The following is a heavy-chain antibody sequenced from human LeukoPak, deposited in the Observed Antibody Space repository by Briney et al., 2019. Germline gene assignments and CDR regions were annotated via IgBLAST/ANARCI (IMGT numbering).Heavy chain of an antibody. J-gene: IGHJ4*02. CDR2: IDYSGST. D-gene: IGHD7-27*01. CDR3: ASDQGLGIPV. Sequence: SETLSLTCTVSGDSISFNYWNWIRQPPGKGLEWIGHIDYSGSTSYNPSLKSRLTISIDTSKDQFSLYLSSVTAADTGVYYCASDQGLGIPVWGQGTLVTVSS. CDR1: GDSISFNY. V-gene: IGHV4-59*01.